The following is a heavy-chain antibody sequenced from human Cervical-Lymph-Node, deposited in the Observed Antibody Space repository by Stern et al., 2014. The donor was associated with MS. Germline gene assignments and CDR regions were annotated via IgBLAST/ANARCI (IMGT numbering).Heavy chain of an antibody. D-gene: IGHD3-3*01. J-gene: IGHJ6*02. Sequence: VQLVESGPGLVKPSETLSLTCTVSGGSISSYYWSWIRQPPGKGLEWIGYIYYSGSTNYNPSLKSRVTISVDTSKNQFSLKLSSVTAADTAVYYCARDLARSDYYGMDVWGQGTTVTVSS. CDR3: ARDLARSDYYGMDV. V-gene: IGHV4-59*01. CDR2: IYYSGST. CDR1: GGSISSYY.